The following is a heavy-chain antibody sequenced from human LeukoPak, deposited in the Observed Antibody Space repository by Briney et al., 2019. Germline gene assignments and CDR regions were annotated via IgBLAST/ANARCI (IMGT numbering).Heavy chain of an antibody. J-gene: IGHJ5*02. CDR1: GYTFTSYG. CDR3: ARDRLTIFGVVIGWFDP. Sequence: ASVKVSCKASGYTFTSYGISWVRQAPGQGLEWMGWISAYNGNTNYAQKLQGRVTMTTDTSTSTAYMELRSLRSDDTAVYYCARDRLTIFGVVIGWFDPWGQGTPVTVSS. CDR2: ISAYNGNT. V-gene: IGHV1-18*01. D-gene: IGHD3-3*01.